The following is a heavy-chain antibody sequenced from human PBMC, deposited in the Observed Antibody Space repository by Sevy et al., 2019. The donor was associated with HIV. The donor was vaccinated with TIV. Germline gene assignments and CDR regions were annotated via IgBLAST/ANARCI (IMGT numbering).Heavy chain of an antibody. J-gene: IGHJ6*02. Sequence: GGSLRLSCAASGFTFSGSAMHWVRQASGKGLEWVGRIRSKANSYATAYAASVKGRLPISRDDSKNTAYLQMNSLKAEDTSVYYCTRQALKLSDYYYGMDVWGQGTTVTVSS. CDR3: TRQALKLSDYYYGMDV. V-gene: IGHV3-73*01. CDR2: IRSKANSYAT. CDR1: GFTFSGSA.